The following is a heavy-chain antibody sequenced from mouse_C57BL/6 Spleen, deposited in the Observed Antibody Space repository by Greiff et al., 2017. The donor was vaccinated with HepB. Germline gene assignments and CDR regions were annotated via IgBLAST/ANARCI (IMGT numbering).Heavy chain of an antibody. D-gene: IGHD1-1*02. V-gene: IGHV1-26*01. CDR1: GYTFTDYY. J-gene: IGHJ3*01. CDR3: AVGGSAY. Sequence: VQLQQSGPELVKPGASVKISCKASGYTFTDYYMNWVKQSHGKSLEWIGDINPNNGGTSYNQKFKGKATLTVDKSSSTAYMELRSLTSEDSAVYYCAVGGSAYWGQGTLVTVSA. CDR2: INPNNGGT.